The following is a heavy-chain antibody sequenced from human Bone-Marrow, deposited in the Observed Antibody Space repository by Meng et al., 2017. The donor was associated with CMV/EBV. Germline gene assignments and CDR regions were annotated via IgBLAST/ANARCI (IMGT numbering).Heavy chain of an antibody. V-gene: IGHV3-7*01. CDR2: IKQDGSER. D-gene: IGHD3-3*01. CDR1: GFTFKMFS. CDR3: ASRATIFGVVWRGGTPNYNWFDP. J-gene: IGHJ5*02. Sequence: GESLKISCTASGFTFKMFSMTWVRQTPGKGLEWVANIKQDGSERFYVDSVRGRFTISRDNAKNSLFLQMSGLRAEDTAVYYCASRATIFGVVWRGGTPNYNWFDPWGQGTLVTVSS.